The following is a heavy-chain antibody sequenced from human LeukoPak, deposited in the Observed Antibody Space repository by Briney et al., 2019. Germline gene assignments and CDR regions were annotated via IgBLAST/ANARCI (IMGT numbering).Heavy chain of an antibody. Sequence: GGSLRLSCAASGFSVSHKYMNWVRQAPGKGLEWVALIYSGGNTHYADSVKGRFTISRDNSKNTLYLQMSSLRVEDTAVYYCTRDPPGIAASVSGGWGQGTLVTVSS. D-gene: IGHD6-13*01. CDR1: GFSVSHKY. J-gene: IGHJ4*02. CDR3: TRDPPGIAASVSGG. CDR2: IYSGGNT. V-gene: IGHV3-53*01.